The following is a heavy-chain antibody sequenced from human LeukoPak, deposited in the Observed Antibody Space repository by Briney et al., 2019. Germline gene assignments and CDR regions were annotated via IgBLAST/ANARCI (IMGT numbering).Heavy chain of an antibody. V-gene: IGHV3-30*18. Sequence: PGGSLRLSCAASGFTFSSYGMHWVRQAPGKGLEWVAVISYDGSNKYYADSVKGRFTISRDNSKNTLYLQMNSLRAEDTAVYYCAKIPPPEDIVVVPAARDAFDIWGQGTMVTVSS. J-gene: IGHJ3*02. CDR3: AKIPPPEDIVVVPAARDAFDI. CDR1: GFTFSSYG. CDR2: ISYDGSNK. D-gene: IGHD2-2*01.